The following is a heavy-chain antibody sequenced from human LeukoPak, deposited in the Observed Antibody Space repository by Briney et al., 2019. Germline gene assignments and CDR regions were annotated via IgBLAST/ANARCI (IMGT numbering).Heavy chain of an antibody. J-gene: IGHJ4*02. CDR1: GYTFTSYG. D-gene: IGHD2-2*01. CDR2: ISAYNGNT. Sequence: WTSVKVSCKASGYTFTSYGISWVRQAPGQGLEWMGWISAYNGNTNYAQKLQGRVTMTTDTSTSTAYMELRSLRSDDTAVYYCARGGYCSSTSCSSYFDYWGQGTLVTVSS. V-gene: IGHV1-18*01. CDR3: ARGGYCSSTSCSSYFDY.